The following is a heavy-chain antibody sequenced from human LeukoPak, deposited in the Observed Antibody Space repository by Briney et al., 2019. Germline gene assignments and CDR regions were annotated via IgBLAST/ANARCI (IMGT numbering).Heavy chain of an antibody. D-gene: IGHD2-15*01. CDR2: IYPGDSDT. Sequence: GESLKISCKGSGYIFTSYWIGWVRQMPGKGLEWMGIIYPGDSDTRYSPSFQGQVTISADKSISTAYLQWSSLKASDTAMYYGGRKANALEGYCSGGSCYSVSGWFDPWGQGTLVTVSS. CDR3: GRKANALEGYCSGGSCYSVSGWFDP. CDR1: GYIFTSYW. V-gene: IGHV5-51*01. J-gene: IGHJ5*02.